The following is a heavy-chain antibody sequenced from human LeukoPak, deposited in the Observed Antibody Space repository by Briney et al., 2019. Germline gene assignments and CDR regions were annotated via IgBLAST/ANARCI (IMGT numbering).Heavy chain of an antibody. D-gene: IGHD3-10*01. J-gene: IGHJ4*02. CDR3: TRGTMVRGAKYYFDS. V-gene: IGHV3-49*04. CDR1: GFNFGDYA. Sequence: PGRSLRLSCLASGFNFGDYAMTWVRQAPGKGLEWISLIRSEAHGGTSEYAASVRGRFTISRDDSHSTVVLQMNSLRIEDTGVYFCTRGTMVRGAKYYFDSWGQGALVTVSS. CDR2: IRSEAHGGTS.